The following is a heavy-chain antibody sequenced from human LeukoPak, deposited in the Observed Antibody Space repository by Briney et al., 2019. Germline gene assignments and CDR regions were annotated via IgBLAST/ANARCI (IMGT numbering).Heavy chain of an antibody. CDR1: GFTVITND. D-gene: IGHD1-14*01. V-gene: IGHV3-53*01. CDR3: ARGVEPLAANTLAY. Sequence: GGSLRLSCAASGFTVITNDMTWVRHAPGKGLEWVSVLYSDGNTKYADSVQGRFTISRDSSKNTLYLEINSLSPDDTAVYYCARGVEPLAANTLAYWGQGTLVTVSA. J-gene: IGHJ4*02. CDR2: LYSDGNT.